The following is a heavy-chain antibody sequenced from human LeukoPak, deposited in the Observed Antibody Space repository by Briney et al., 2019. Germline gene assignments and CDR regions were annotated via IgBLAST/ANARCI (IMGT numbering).Heavy chain of an antibody. CDR3: AKMYYYGSGSYSYYFDY. CDR1: GFTFSSYA. J-gene: IGHJ4*02. Sequence: GGSLRLSCAASGFTFSSYAMSWVRQAPGKGLEWVSAISGSGGSTYYADSVKGRFAISRDNSKNTLYLQMNSLRAEDTAVYYCAKMYYYGSGSYSYYFDYWGQGTLVTVSS. V-gene: IGHV3-23*01. CDR2: ISGSGGST. D-gene: IGHD3-10*01.